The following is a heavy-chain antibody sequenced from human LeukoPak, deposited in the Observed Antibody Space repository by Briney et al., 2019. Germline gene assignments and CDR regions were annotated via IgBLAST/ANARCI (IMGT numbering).Heavy chain of an antibody. D-gene: IGHD1-26*01. CDR3: AKDKSSRGSYGDY. Sequence: GGSLRLSCAASGFTFSSYGMHWVRQAPGKGLEWVAVISYDGSNKYYADSVKGRFTISRDNSKNTLYLQMNSLRAEDTAVYYCAKDKSSRGSYGDYWGQGTLVTVSS. V-gene: IGHV3-30*18. CDR2: ISYDGSNK. J-gene: IGHJ4*02. CDR1: GFTFSSYG.